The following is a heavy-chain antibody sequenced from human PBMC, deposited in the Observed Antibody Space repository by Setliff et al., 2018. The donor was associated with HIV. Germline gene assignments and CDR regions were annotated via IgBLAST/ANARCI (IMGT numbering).Heavy chain of an antibody. CDR1: GASISSQY. Sequence: SETLSLTCIVFGASISSQYWSWIRQLAGKGLEWIGRVYSSGNTNYNPSFNSRVTMSVDTSKNHFYLNLNSVTAADTAVYYCERTLSTMVRTDGYYDYYYMDFWGKGTTVTVSS. D-gene: IGHD3-10*01. CDR3: ERTLSTMVRTDGYYDYYYMDF. V-gene: IGHV4-4*07. CDR2: VYSSGNT. J-gene: IGHJ6*03.